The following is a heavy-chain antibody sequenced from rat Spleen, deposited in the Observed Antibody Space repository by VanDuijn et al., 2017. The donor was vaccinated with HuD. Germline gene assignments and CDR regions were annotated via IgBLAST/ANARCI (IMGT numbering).Heavy chain of an antibody. CDR2: IKYDGSST. Sequence: EVQLVESGGGLVQPGRSLKLSCAASGFTFSNYGMAWVRQAPTKGLEWVATIKYDGSSTYHRDSVKGRFTISRENAKSTLYLQMDSLRSEDTATYYCARLGTEAIGNWFSYWGQGTLVTVSS. CDR1: GFTFSNYG. J-gene: IGHJ3*01. V-gene: IGHV5-29*01. CDR3: ARLGTEAIGNWFSY. D-gene: IGHD1-11*01.